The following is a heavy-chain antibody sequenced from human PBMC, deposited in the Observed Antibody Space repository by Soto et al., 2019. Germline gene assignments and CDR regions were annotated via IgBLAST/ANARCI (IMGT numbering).Heavy chain of an antibody. Sequence: QVQLVQSGAEVKKPGASVELSCKASGYSFTTYFIHWVRQAPGQGLEWMGIINPSVGSARYAQKFLGRVTMTRDTSTSTGSMELSSLTSEDTAVYFCARAHGEAVHFDYWGQGPLVTVSS. CDR3: ARAHGEAVHFDY. D-gene: IGHD2-21*01. J-gene: IGHJ4*02. CDR1: GYSFTTYF. V-gene: IGHV1-46*01. CDR2: INPSVGSA.